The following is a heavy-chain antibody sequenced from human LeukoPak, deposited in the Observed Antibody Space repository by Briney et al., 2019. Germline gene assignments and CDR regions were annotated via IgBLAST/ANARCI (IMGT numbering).Heavy chain of an antibody. V-gene: IGHV1-24*01. J-gene: IGHJ3*02. CDR1: GYTLTELS. CDR3: ATCRDLRWCDAFDI. D-gene: IGHD4-23*01. CDR2: FDPEDGET. Sequence: ASVKVSCKVSGYTLTELSMHWVRQAPGKGLEWMGGFDPEDGETIYAQKFQGRVTMTEDTPTDTAYMGLSSLRSEDTAVYYCATCRDLRWCDAFDIWGQGTMVTVSS.